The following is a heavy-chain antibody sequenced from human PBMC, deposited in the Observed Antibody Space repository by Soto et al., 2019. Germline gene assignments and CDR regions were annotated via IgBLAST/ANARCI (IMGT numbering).Heavy chain of an antibody. CDR1: GGTFSNDA. CDR3: ARDGMGTIVGGMDV. Sequence: ASVKVPCKTSGGTFSNDAISWVRQAPGQGLEWMGGIIPIYGTTHYAQKFQDRLKLTADESTGTAYMELSSLRSDDTGVYYCARDGMGTIVGGMDVWGQGTTVTVSS. J-gene: IGHJ6*02. V-gene: IGHV1-69*13. CDR2: IIPIYGTT. D-gene: IGHD7-27*01.